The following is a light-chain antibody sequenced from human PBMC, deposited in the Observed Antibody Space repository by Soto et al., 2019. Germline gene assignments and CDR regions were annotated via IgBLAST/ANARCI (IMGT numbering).Light chain of an antibody. CDR1: SSNIGSNS. V-gene: IGLV1-44*01. CDR3: AAWDDSLSVVV. J-gene: IGLJ2*01. CDR2: NSN. Sequence: QSVLTQPPSASATPGQRVTISCSGSSSNIGSNSASWYQHLPGTAPKLLIYNSNQRPSGVPDRFSGSKSGTSASLAISGLQSEDEADYSCAAWDDSLSVVVFGGGTKVTVL.